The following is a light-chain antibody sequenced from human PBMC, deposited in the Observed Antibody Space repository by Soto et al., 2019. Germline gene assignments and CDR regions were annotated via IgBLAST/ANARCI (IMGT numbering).Light chain of an antibody. Sequence: EIVLTQSPDTLSLSPGERATLSCRASQSVSSTYLAWYRHKPGQAPRLLIYGASIRAADIPDRFSGSGSGTDFTLTISGLEPEDFAVYYCHHYASSRHTFGQGTKVDIK. CDR3: HHYASSRHT. V-gene: IGKV3-20*01. CDR1: QSVSSTY. CDR2: GAS. J-gene: IGKJ2*01.